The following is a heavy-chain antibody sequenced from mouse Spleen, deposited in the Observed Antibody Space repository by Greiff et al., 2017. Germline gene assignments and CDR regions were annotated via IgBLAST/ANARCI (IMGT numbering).Heavy chain of an antibody. J-gene: IGHJ3*01. Sequence: EVQLVESGGGLVKLGGSLKLSCAASGFTFSSYYMSWVRQTPAKRLEWVATISSGGGSTYYPARVKGRFTISRDNAKNTLYLQMSSLNSEDTAVYYWARDSSGRFAYWGKGTLVTVSA. CDR1: GFTFSSYY. V-gene: IGHV5-12-1*01. CDR2: ISSGGGST. CDR3: ARDSSGRFAY. D-gene: IGHD3-1*01.